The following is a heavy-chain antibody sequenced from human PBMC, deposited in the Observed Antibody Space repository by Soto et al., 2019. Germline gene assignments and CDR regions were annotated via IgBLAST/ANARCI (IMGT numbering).Heavy chain of an antibody. D-gene: IGHD4-17*01. V-gene: IGHV4-34*01. Sequence: SETLSLTCAVYGGSFSGYYWSWIRQPPGKGLEWIGEINHSGSTNYNPSLKSRVTISVDTSKNQFSLKLSSVTAADTAVYYCARGAATVTHTHYYMDVWGKGTTVTVSS. CDR3: ARGAATVTHTHYYMDV. CDR1: GGSFSGYY. CDR2: INHSGST. J-gene: IGHJ6*03.